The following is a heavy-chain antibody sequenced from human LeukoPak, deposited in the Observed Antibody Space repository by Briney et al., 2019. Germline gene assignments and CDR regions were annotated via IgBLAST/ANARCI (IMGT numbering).Heavy chain of an antibody. CDR2: GSGTDGTT. D-gene: IGHD2-2*01. CDR1: GFTFSSYA. CDR3: AKLSEDWTSSGCYPY. J-gene: IGHJ4*02. V-gene: IGHV3-23*01. Sequence: GGSLRLSCAVSGFTFSSYAMSWVRQAPGKGLEWVSTGSGTDGTTYYADSVKGRFTISRDNSKNTLYLQMNSLRAEDTAVYYCAKLSEDWTSSGCYPYWGQGTPVSVSS.